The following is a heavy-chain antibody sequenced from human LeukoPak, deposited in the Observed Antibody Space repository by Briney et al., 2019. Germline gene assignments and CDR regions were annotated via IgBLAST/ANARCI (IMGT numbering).Heavy chain of an antibody. Sequence: ASVKVSCKASGYTFTGYYMHWVRQAPGQGLEWVGWINPNSGGTNYAQKFQGRVTMTRDTSISTAYMELSRLRSDDTAVYYCASFLGFGELSEAVDWFDPWGQGTLVTVSS. CDR2: INPNSGGT. CDR3: ASFLGFGELSEAVDWFDP. D-gene: IGHD3-10*01. CDR1: GYTFTGYY. J-gene: IGHJ5*02. V-gene: IGHV1-2*02.